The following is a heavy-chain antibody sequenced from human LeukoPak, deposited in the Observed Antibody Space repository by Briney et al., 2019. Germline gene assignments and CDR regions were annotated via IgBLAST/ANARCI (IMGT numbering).Heavy chain of an antibody. Sequence: PSETLSLTCAVYGGSFSGYYWSWIRQPPGKGLEWIGEINHSGSTNYNPSLKSRVTISVDTSKNQFSLKLSSVTAADTAVYYCARVQRIAARPYYYYYGMDVWGQGTTVTVSS. CDR2: INHSGST. CDR3: ARVQRIAARPYYYYYGMDV. D-gene: IGHD6-6*01. J-gene: IGHJ6*02. V-gene: IGHV4-34*01. CDR1: GGSFSGYY.